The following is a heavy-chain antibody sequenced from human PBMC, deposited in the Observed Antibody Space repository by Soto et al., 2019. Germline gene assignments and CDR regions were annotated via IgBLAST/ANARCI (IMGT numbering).Heavy chain of an antibody. Sequence: GGSLRLSCAASGFTFSSYGMHWGRQAPGKGLEWVAVISYDGSNKYYADSVKGRFTISRDNSKNTLYLQMNSLRAEDTAVYYCAKGTDYSNYKGYYYHGMDVWGQGTTVTVSS. J-gene: IGHJ6*02. CDR3: AKGTDYSNYKGYYYHGMDV. CDR1: GFTFSSYG. V-gene: IGHV3-30*18. D-gene: IGHD4-4*01. CDR2: ISYDGSNK.